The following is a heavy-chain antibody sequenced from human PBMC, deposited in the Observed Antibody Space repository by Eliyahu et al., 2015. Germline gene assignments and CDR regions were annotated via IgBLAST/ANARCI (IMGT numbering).Heavy chain of an antibody. V-gene: IGHV3-33*01. Sequence: QVEMMESGGGXVQPGTSLRLSCVXXGFAFSRYGMRWVRQAPGKGLEWLGIIWYDGSDKFYADSVRGRFTLSRDNSKNTVYLQINSLRDDDTAVYFCARREKNWFDYWGQGTLVTVSS. CDR2: IWYDGSDK. CDR1: GFAFSRYG. D-gene: IGHD1-1*01. CDR3: ARREKNWFDY. J-gene: IGHJ4*02.